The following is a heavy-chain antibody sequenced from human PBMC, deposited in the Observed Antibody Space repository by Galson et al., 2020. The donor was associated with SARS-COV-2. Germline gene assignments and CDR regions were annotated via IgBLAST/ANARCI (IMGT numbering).Heavy chain of an antibody. V-gene: IGHV5-51*01. J-gene: IGHJ3*02. CDR1: GYSFTSNW. D-gene: IGHD3-10*01. CDR3: AGGDEVKQAVDI. CDR2: IYPGDSDT. Sequence: GESLKIYCEGSGYSFTSNWIGWMRQMPGKGLEWMGVIYPGDSDTRYSPSFQGQVTIPADKSISTAVLPWTSLKASDTARYYCAGGDEVKQAVDIGGKGAMVTFSS.